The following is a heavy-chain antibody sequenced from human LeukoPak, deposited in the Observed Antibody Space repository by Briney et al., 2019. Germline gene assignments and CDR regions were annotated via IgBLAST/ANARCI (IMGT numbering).Heavy chain of an antibody. CDR2: IYHSGGT. CDR1: GYSISSDYY. Sequence: PSETLSLTCTVSGYSISSDYYWGWIRQPPGKGLEWIGSIYHSGGTYYNPSLKSRVTISVDTSKDQFSLKLSSVTAADTAVYYCARVGIDSGSFADFDYWGQGTLVTVSS. J-gene: IGHJ4*02. CDR3: ARVGIDSGSFADFDY. D-gene: IGHD1-26*01. V-gene: IGHV4-38-2*02.